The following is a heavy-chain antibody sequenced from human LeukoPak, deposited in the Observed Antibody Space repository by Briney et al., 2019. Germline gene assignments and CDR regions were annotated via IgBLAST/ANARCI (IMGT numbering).Heavy chain of an antibody. D-gene: IGHD6-13*01. V-gene: IGHV1-69*05. CDR1: GGTFSSYA. J-gene: IGHJ4*02. CDR2: IIPIFGTA. Sequence: ASVKVSCKASGGTFSSYAISWVRQAPGQGLEWMGRIIPIFGTANYAQKFQGRVTITTDESTSTAYMELSSLRSEDTAVYYCARASAAGKAHRYYFDYWGQGTLVTVSS. CDR3: ARASAAGKAHRYYFDY.